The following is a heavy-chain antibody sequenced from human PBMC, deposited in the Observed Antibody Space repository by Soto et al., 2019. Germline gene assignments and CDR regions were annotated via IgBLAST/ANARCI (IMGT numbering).Heavy chain of an antibody. J-gene: IGHJ6*02. CDR2: ISYDGSNK. D-gene: IGHD3-3*01. V-gene: IGHV3-30*03. CDR3: ARDRYSYYDFWSGSLPYYYYGMDV. Sequence: SLRLSCAASGFQFSSFGMHWVRQAPGKGLEWVAVISYDGSNKYYVDSVKGRFTISRDNAKNSLYLQMNSLRAEDTAVYYCARDRYSYYDFWSGSLPYYYYGMDVWGQGTTVTVSS. CDR1: GFQFSSFG.